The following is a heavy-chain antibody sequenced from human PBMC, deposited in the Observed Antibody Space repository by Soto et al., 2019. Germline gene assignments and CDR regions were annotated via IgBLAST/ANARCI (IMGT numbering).Heavy chain of an antibody. CDR3: AGELGGYSYGN. D-gene: IGHD5-18*01. V-gene: IGHV4-4*02. CDR1: GGSISSSNW. J-gene: IGHJ4*02. Sequence: QVQLQESGPGLVKPSVTLSLTCAVSGGSISSSNWWSWVRQPPGKGLEWIGEIYHSGSTNYNPSPKSRVTISVDKSKYQFSLKLSSVPAADPAVYYCAGELGGYSYGNWGQGTRVTVSA. CDR2: IYHSGST.